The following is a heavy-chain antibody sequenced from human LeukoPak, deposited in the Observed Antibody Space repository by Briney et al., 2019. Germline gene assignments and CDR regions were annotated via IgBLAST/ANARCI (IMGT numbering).Heavy chain of an antibody. Sequence: SETLSLTCTVSGGSISSYYWSWIRQPPGKGLEWIGYIYYSGSTNYNPSLKSRVTISVDTSKNQFSLKLSSVTAADTAVYYCARGYGESRLRDKTLWLDPWGQGTLVTVSS. D-gene: IGHD4-17*01. V-gene: IGHV4-59*01. CDR2: IYYSGST. J-gene: IGHJ5*02. CDR3: ARGYGESRLRDKTLWLDP. CDR1: GGSISSYY.